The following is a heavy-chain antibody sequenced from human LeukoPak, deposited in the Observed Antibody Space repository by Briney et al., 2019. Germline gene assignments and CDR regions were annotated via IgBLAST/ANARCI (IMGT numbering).Heavy chain of an antibody. CDR2: ISSSSSTI. Sequence: PGGSLRLSCAASGFTFSSYSMNWVRQAPGKGLEWVSYISSSSSTIYYADSVKGRFTISRDNAKNSLYLQMNSLRAEDTAVYCCARDRGWYSSGWYVYWGQGTLVTVSS. V-gene: IGHV3-48*04. CDR1: GFTFSSYS. D-gene: IGHD6-19*01. CDR3: ARDRGWYSSGWYVY. J-gene: IGHJ4*02.